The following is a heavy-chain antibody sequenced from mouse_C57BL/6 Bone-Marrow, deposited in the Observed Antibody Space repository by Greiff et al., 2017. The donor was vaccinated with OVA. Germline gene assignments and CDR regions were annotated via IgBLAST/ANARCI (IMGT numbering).Heavy chain of an antibody. CDR1: GFTFSDFY. D-gene: IGHD1-1*02. V-gene: IGHV7-1*01. CDR3: ARDASPGSYFDY. Sequence: EVNVVESGGGLVQSGRSLRLSCATSGFTFSDFYMEWVRQAPGKGLEWIAASRNKANDYTTEYSASVKGRFIVSRDTSQSILYLQMNALRAEDTAIYYCARDASPGSYFDYWGQGTTLTVSS. J-gene: IGHJ2*01. CDR2: SRNKANDYTT.